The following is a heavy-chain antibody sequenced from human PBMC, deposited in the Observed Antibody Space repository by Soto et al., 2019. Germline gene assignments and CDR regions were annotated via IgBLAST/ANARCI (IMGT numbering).Heavy chain of an antibody. V-gene: IGHV3-30*18. CDR3: AKDFAEWLRLSYYGMDV. Sequence: PGGSLRLSCAASGFTFSSYGMHWVRQAPGKGLEWVAVISYDGSNKYYADSVKGRFTISRDNSKNTLYLQMNSLRAEDTAVYYCAKDFAEWLRLSYYGMDVWGQGTTVTVSS. CDR1: GFTFSSYG. CDR2: ISYDGSNK. J-gene: IGHJ6*02. D-gene: IGHD5-12*01.